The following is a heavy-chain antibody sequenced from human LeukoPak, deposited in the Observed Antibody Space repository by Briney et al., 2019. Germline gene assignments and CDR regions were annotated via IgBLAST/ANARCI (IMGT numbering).Heavy chain of an antibody. CDR3: VRGRIPMVVMGEFDY. CDR2: ISPTSTYI. J-gene: IGHJ4*02. V-gene: IGHV3-21*01. CDR1: GFSFNTYA. D-gene: IGHD3-10*01. Sequence: PGGSLRLSCAASGFSFNTYAMNWVRQAPGKGLDWVSSISPTSTYIYYADSWKGRFTISRDNAKSSLYLQMNSLRAEDTAVYYCVRGRIPMVVMGEFDYWGQGTLVTVSS.